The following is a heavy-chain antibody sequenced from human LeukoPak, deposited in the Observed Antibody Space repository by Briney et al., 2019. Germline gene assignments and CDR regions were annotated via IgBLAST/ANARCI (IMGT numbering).Heavy chain of an antibody. CDR2: IYYSGST. J-gene: IGHJ4*02. CDR3: AGTYPNYDFWSGYDY. CDR1: GGSISSYY. D-gene: IGHD3-3*01. Sequence: SETLSLTCTVSGGSISSYYWSWIRQPPGKGLEWIGYIYYSGSTYYNPSLKSRVTISVDTSKNQFSLKLSSVTAADTAVYYCAGTYPNYDFWSGYDYWGQGTLVTVSS. V-gene: IGHV4-59*06.